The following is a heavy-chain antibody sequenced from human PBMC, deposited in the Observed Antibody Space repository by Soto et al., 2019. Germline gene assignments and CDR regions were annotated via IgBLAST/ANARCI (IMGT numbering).Heavy chain of an antibody. J-gene: IGHJ4*02. CDR3: ARERQWESLTY. CDR1: GYTFRNYG. CDR2: VSAYNRNT. V-gene: IGHV1-18*01. D-gene: IGHD1-26*01. Sequence: QVQLVQSGAEVKKPGASVKVSCEAYGYTFRNYGITWVRQAPGQGLEWMGWVSAYNRNTNYAQKFQERVTMTTDTSTSTAYMELRSLRADDTAICFGARERQWESLTYWGQGTLVTVSS.